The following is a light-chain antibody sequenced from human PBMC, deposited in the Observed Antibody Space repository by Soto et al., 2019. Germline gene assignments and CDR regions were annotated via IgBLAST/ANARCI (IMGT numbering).Light chain of an antibody. J-gene: IGKJ4*01. Sequence: EIVMTQSPATLSVSPGERATLSCRASQSVSNNLAWYQQKPGQAPSLLIYDISARATGIPTRFSGSGSGTEFTLTISSLQSEDFAVYYCQQYNDWPLTFGGGTKVEIK. CDR1: QSVSNN. V-gene: IGKV3D-15*01. CDR2: DIS. CDR3: QQYNDWPLT.